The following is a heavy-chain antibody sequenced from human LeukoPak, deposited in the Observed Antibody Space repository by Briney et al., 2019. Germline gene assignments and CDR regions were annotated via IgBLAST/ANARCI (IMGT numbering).Heavy chain of an antibody. D-gene: IGHD4-23*01. CDR3: VRGIVPNSPRYFDY. V-gene: IGHV3-7*01. CDR1: GFTFSSYW. Sequence: PGGSLRLSCAASGFTFSSYWMSWVRQAPGKGLEWVANIKEDGSEKHNVDSVKGRFTISRDNARNSLYLQMNSLRVEDTAVYYCVRGIVPNSPRYFDYWGQGTLVTVSS. J-gene: IGHJ4*02. CDR2: IKEDGSEK.